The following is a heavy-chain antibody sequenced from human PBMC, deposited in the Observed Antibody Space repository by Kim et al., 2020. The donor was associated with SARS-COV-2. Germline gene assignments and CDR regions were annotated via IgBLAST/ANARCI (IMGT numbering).Heavy chain of an antibody. CDR2: ISGSSSTI. CDR1: GFTFSTYS. V-gene: IGHV3-48*01. Sequence: GGSLRLSCAASGFTFSTYSMAWVRQAPGKGLEWVSYISGSSSTIFYADSVKGRFTISRDNAKNSLYLQMNSLRGEDTAVYYCATARGYSYGHYFDSWGQGTLVTVYS. CDR3: ATARGYSYGHYFDS. J-gene: IGHJ4*02. D-gene: IGHD5-18*01.